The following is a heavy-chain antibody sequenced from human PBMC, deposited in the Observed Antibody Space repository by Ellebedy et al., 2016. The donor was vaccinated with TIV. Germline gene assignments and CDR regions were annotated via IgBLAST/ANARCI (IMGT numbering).Heavy chain of an antibody. J-gene: IGHJ4*02. V-gene: IGHV4-34*01. Sequence: SETLSLXXAVYGGSFSGYYWSWIRQPPGKGLEWIGEINHSGSTNYNPSLKSRVTISVDTSKNQFPLKLSSVTAADTAVYYCARGSAGGWQKFDYWGQGTLVTVSS. D-gene: IGHD6-19*01. CDR2: INHSGST. CDR3: ARGSAGGWQKFDY. CDR1: GGSFSGYY.